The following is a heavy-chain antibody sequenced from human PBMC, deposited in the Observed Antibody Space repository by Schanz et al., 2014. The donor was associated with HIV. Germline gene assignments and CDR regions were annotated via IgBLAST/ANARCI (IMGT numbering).Heavy chain of an antibody. J-gene: IGHJ4*02. V-gene: IGHV3-33*01. CDR2: VWYDGSNK. Sequence: VQLVESGGALVQPGGSLRLSCAASGFTFSSYGMHWVRQAPGKGLEWVALVWYDGSNKYYVDSVKGHFTISRDNSKNTLHLQMNSLRAEDTAVYYCARDGSLNRGFDYWGQGTLVTVSS. CDR1: GFTFSSYG. D-gene: IGHD3-10*01. CDR3: ARDGSLNRGFDY.